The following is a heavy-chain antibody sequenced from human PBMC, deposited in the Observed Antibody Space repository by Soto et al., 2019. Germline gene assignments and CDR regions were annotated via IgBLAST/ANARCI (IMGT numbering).Heavy chain of an antibody. CDR3: ATSAHYDILTGYSTDAFDI. V-gene: IGHV1-69*02. CDR2: IIPILGIA. J-gene: IGHJ3*02. D-gene: IGHD3-9*01. CDR1: GGTFSSYT. Sequence: SVKVSCKASGGTFSSYTISWVRQAPGQGLEWMGRIIPILGIANYAQKFQGRVTITADKSTSTAYMELSSLRSEDTAVYYCATSAHYDILTGYSTDAFDIWGQGTMVTVSS.